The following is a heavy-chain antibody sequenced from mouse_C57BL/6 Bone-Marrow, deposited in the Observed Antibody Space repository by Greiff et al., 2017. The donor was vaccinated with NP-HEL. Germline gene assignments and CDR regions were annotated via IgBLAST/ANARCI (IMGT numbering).Heavy chain of an antibody. V-gene: IGHV3-8*01. CDR3: ARSLLLRDYAMDY. CDR1: GYSITSDY. J-gene: IGHJ4*01. D-gene: IGHD1-1*01. CDR2: ISYSGST. Sequence: DVMLVESGPGLAKPSQTLSLTCSVTGYSITSDYWNWIRKFPGNKLEYIGYISYSGSTYYNPSLKSRISITRDTSKNQYYLQLNSVTTEDTATYYCARSLLLRDYAMDYWGQGTSVTVSS.